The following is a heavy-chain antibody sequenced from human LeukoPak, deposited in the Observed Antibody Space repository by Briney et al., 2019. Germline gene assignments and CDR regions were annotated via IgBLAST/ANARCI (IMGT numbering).Heavy chain of an antibody. Sequence: GGSLRLSCAASGFTFSSYELYWVRQAPGKGLEWISYISSSSTIIKYADSVRGRFTIFRDDARESLYLQMSSLRADDTAIYYCGAGRQYVGAFDIWGQGTLVTVSS. CDR1: GFTFSSYE. J-gene: IGHJ3*02. V-gene: IGHV3-48*03. D-gene: IGHD3-16*01. CDR2: ISSSSTII. CDR3: GAGRQYVGAFDI.